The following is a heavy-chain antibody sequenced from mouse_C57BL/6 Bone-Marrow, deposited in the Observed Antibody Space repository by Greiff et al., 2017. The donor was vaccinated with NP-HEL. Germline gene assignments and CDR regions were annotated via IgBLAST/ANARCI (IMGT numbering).Heavy chain of an antibody. J-gene: IGHJ4*01. Sequence: QVQLQQPGAELVKPGASVKMSCKASGYTFTSYWITWVKQRPGQGLEWIGDIYPGSGSTNYNEKFKSKATLTVDTSSSTAYMQLSSLTSEDSAVYYCARSGGYDYRYYYAMDYWGQGTSVTVSS. D-gene: IGHD2-4*01. CDR1: GYTFTSYW. CDR3: ARSGGYDYRYYYAMDY. V-gene: IGHV1-55*01. CDR2: IYPGSGST.